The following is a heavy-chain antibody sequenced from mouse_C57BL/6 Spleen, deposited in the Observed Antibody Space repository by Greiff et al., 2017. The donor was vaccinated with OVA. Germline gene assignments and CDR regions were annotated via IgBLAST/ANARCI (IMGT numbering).Heavy chain of an antibody. D-gene: IGHD1-1*01. Sequence: EVKLVESVAELVRPGASVKLSCTASGFNIKNTYMHWVKQRPEQGLEWIGRIDPANGNTKYAPKFQGKATITADTSSNTAYLQLSSLTSEDTAIYYCASGYYGSSSWFAYWGQGTLVTVSA. J-gene: IGHJ3*01. CDR2: IDPANGNT. CDR3: ASGYYGSSSWFAY. V-gene: IGHV14-3*01. CDR1: GFNIKNTY.